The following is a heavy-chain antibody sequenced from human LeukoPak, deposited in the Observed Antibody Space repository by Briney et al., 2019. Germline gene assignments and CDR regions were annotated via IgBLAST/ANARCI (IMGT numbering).Heavy chain of an antibody. Sequence: GGSLRLSCAASGFTFSSYAMNWVRQAPGKGLEWVSVIYSGGSTYYADSVKGRFTISRDNSKNTLYLQMNSLRAEDTAVYYCAREATFYYYGMDVWGQGTTVTVSS. V-gene: IGHV3-66*01. CDR1: GFTFSSYA. CDR2: IYSGGST. CDR3: AREATFYYYGMDV. J-gene: IGHJ6*02.